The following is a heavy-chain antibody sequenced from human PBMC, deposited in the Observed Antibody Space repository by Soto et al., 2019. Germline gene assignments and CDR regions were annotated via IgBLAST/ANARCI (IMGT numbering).Heavy chain of an antibody. V-gene: IGHV1-69*13. CDR2: IIPIFGTA. D-gene: IGHD3-22*01. Sequence: SVKVSCKASGGTFSSYSISWVRQAPGQGREWMGGIIPIFGTANYAQKFQGRVTITADESTSTAYMELSSLRSEDTAVYYCARAHPGYYDSSGYFVYFDYWG. J-gene: IGHJ4*01. CDR3: ARAHPGYYDSSGYFVYFDY. CDR1: GGTFSSYS.